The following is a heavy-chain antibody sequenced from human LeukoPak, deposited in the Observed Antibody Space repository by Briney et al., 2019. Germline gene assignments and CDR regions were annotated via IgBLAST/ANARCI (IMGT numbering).Heavy chain of an antibody. CDR3: ARDPYHRLGPPLDL. D-gene: IGHD1-14*01. V-gene: IGHV1-18*01. Sequence: ASVTVSCRASGYTFTNSDITWVRQAPGQGLEWMGRISTSNGDTNYAAKLQGRVTMTTDTSTSTVYMELGSLTFDDTAVYFCARDPYHRLGPPLDLWGQGTLVTVSS. CDR2: ISTSNGDT. CDR1: GYTFTNSD. J-gene: IGHJ5*02.